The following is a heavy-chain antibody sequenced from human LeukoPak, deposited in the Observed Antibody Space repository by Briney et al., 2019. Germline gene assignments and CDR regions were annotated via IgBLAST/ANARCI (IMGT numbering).Heavy chain of an antibody. CDR3: ASFPWDLRPT. V-gene: IGHV3-48*01. Sequence: PGGSLRLSCAASGFTFSSHSMNWVRQAPGKGLEWLSYITSSSSTIYYADSVKGRFTTSRDNAKNSVYLQMNSLRAEDTAVYYCASFPWDLRPTWGQGTLVSVAS. CDR1: GFTFSSHS. D-gene: IGHD1-26*01. J-gene: IGHJ4*02. CDR2: ITSSSSTI.